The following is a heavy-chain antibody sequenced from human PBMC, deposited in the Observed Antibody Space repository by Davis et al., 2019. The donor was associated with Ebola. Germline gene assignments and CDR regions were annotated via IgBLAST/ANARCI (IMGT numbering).Heavy chain of an antibody. V-gene: IGHV1-8*03. CDR1: GYTFTSYD. D-gene: IGHD2-8*02. J-gene: IGHJ4*02. CDR2: MNPNSGNT. Sequence: ASVKVSCKASGYTFTSYDINWVRQATGQGLEWMGWMNPNSGNTGYAQKFQGRVTITRNTSISTAYMELSSLRSEDTAVYYCARVWEIDCTGGVCYGAPLDYWGQGTLVTVSS. CDR3: ARVWEIDCTGGVCYGAPLDY.